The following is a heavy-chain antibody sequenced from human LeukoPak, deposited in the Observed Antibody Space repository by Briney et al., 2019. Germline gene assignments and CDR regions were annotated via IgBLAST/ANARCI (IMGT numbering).Heavy chain of an antibody. D-gene: IGHD3-9*01. CDR3: ARGFVVLTGYLDY. CDR2: IWYDGSNK. V-gene: IGHV3-33*01. CDR1: GFTFSSYG. J-gene: IGHJ4*02. Sequence: PGGSLRLSCAASGFTFSSYGMHWVRQAPGKGLEWVAVIWYDGSNKYYADSVKGRFTISRDNSKNTLYLQMNSLRDEDTAVYYCARGFVVLTGYLDYWGQGTLVTVSS.